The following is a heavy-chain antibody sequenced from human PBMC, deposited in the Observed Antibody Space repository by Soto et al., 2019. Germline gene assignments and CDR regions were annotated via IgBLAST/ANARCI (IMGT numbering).Heavy chain of an antibody. Sequence: GESLKISCKGSRYSFTSYWISWVRLMPGKGLEWMGRIDPSDSYTNYSPSFQGHVTISADKSISTAYLQWSSLKASDTAMYYCARRHSSSSAFDPWGQGTLVTVSS. V-gene: IGHV5-10-1*01. CDR1: RYSFTSYW. CDR3: ARRHSSSSAFDP. D-gene: IGHD6-13*01. CDR2: IDPSDSYT. J-gene: IGHJ5*02.